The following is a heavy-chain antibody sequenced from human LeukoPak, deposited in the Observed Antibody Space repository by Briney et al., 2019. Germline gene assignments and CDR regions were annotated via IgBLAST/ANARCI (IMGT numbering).Heavy chain of an antibody. CDR1: GFTFSSYG. J-gene: IGHJ5*02. CDR2: ISYDGSNK. V-gene: IGHV3-30*19. D-gene: IGHD2-2*01. CDR3: ARDPVMGPAATNWFDP. Sequence: GGSLRLSCAASGFTFSSYGMHWVRQAPGKGLEWVAVISYDGSNKYYADSVKGRFTISRDNSKNTLYLQMNSLRAEDTAVYYCARDPVMGPAATNWFDPWGQGTLVTVSS.